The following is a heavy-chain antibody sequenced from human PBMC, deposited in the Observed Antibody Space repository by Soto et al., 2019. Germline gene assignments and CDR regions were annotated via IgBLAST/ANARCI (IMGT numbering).Heavy chain of an antibody. V-gene: IGHV4-30-4*01. CDR3: AIEDHYYDFWSGYSYSFDI. Sequence: PSETLSRTSPASGGSIRSGDYYWSWIRQPPGTGLEWVGYIHHSGSIDHTQSLKRRVTISVDTSKNQFSLKLSSVTAEYTAVYEWAIEDHYYDFWSGYSYSFDIWGQGAMVPVAS. CDR1: GGSIRSGDYY. J-gene: IGHJ3*02. CDR2: IHHSGSI. D-gene: IGHD3-3*01.